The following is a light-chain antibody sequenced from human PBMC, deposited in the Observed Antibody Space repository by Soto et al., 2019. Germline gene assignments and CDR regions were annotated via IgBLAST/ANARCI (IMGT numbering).Light chain of an antibody. CDR1: SSNIGSNY. CDR2: SNN. CDR3: AAWDDSLSGPV. J-gene: IGLJ2*01. V-gene: IGLV1-47*02. Sequence: QSVLNQPPSASGTPGHRVTISCSGSSSNIGSNYVYWYQQLPGTAPKLLIYSNNQRPSGVPDRFSGSKSGTSASLAISGLRSEDEADYYWAAWDDSLSGPVFGGGTKVTVL.